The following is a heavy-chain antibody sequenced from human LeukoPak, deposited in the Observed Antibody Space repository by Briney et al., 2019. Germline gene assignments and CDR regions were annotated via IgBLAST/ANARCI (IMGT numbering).Heavy chain of an antibody. Sequence: PSETLSLTCTVSGDSISIDSCWPWTGQPPGKVPEWIGTIYNRDNTYYTPSLASRVTISMDTSKNQFSLKMTSVTAADTAVYYCARGKDAYKVGNYWGQGALVTVSS. D-gene: IGHD5-24*01. V-gene: IGHV4-38-2*02. J-gene: IGHJ4*02. CDR1: GDSISIDSC. CDR2: IYNRDNT. CDR3: ARGKDAYKVGNY.